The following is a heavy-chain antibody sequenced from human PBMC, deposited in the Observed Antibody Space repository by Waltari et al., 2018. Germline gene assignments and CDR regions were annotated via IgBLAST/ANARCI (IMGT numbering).Heavy chain of an antibody. V-gene: IGHV4-34*01. CDR1: GGSFSGYY. Sequence: QVQLQQWGAGLLTPSETLSLTCAVYGGSFSGYYWSWIRQPPGKGLGWIGEINHSGSTNYNPSLKSRVTISVDTSKNQFSLKLSSVTAADTAVYYCARGYYYGSGSYRKSYYYYMDVWGKGTTVTISS. J-gene: IGHJ6*03. D-gene: IGHD3-10*01. CDR3: ARGYYYGSGSYRKSYYYYMDV. CDR2: INHSGST.